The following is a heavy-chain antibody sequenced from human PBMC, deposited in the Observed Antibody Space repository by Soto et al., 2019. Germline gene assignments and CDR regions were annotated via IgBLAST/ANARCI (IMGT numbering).Heavy chain of an antibody. D-gene: IGHD3-3*01. CDR2: ISGSGGST. J-gene: IGHJ4*02. CDR3: ARDGHDFWSGYYFGY. V-gene: IGHV3-23*01. Sequence: EVQLLESGGGLVQPGGSLRLSCAASGFTFSSYAMSWVRQAPGKGLEWVSAISGSGGSTYYADSVKGRFTISRDNSKNTLYLQMNSLRAEDTAVYYCARDGHDFWSGYYFGYWGQGTLVTVSS. CDR1: GFTFSSYA.